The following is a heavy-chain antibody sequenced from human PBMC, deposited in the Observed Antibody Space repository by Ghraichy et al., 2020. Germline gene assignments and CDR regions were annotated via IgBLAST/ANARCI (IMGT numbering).Heavy chain of an antibody. V-gene: IGHV3-30*03. D-gene: IGHD2-15*01. CDR2: ISYDGSNK. CDR3: ARGSVVVVAATLEFDY. J-gene: IGHJ4*02. Sequence: GGSLRLSCAASGFTFSSYGMHWVRQAPGKGLEWVAVISYDGSNKYYADSVKGRFTISRDNSKNTLYLQMNSLRAEDTAVYYCARGSVVVVAATLEFDYWGQGTLVTVSS. CDR1: GFTFSSYG.